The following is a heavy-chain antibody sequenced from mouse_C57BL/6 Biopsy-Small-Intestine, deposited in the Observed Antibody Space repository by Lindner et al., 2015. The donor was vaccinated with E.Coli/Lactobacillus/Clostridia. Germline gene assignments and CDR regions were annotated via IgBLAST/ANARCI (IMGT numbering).Heavy chain of an antibody. CDR2: IDPYNGAT. D-gene: IGHD2-1*01. CDR3: ARFPLYYGNYEAWFAY. J-gene: IGHJ3*01. Sequence: VQLQESGPELVKPGASVKMSCKASGYSFTGYNMHWVKQSHGKSLEWIGCIDPYNGATNFNQKFKGKATLTVDKSSTTAYMQLNSLTSEDSAVYYCARFPLYYGNYEAWFAYWGQGTLVTVSA. CDR1: GYSFTGYN. V-gene: IGHV1S135*01.